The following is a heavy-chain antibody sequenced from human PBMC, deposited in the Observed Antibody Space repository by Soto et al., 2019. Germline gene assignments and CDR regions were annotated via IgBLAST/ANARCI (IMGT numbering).Heavy chain of an antibody. V-gene: IGHV3-15*01. CDR3: AIYVFWRASAVPY. CDR1: GFTFSNAW. CDR2: IKSNTEGGTT. J-gene: IGHJ4*02. Sequence: GGSLRLSCAASGFTFSNAWMSWVRQVPGKGLEWVGRIKSNTEGGTTDYAAPVKGRFTISRDDSKNTLYLQMNSLKTEDTAVYYCAIYVFWRASAVPYWGQGTLVTVSS. D-gene: IGHD3-3*01.